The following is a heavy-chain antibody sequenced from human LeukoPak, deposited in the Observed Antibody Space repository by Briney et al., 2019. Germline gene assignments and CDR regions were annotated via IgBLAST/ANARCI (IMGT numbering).Heavy chain of an antibody. CDR3: ASLIRDY. J-gene: IGHJ4*02. Sequence: SSETLSLTCAVYGGSFSGYYWSWIRQPPGKGLEWIGEINHSGSTNYNPSLKSRVTISVDTSKNQFSLKLSSVTAADTAVYYCASLIRDYWGQGTLVPVSS. D-gene: IGHD2/OR15-2a*01. V-gene: IGHV4-34*01. CDR1: GGSFSGYY. CDR2: INHSGST.